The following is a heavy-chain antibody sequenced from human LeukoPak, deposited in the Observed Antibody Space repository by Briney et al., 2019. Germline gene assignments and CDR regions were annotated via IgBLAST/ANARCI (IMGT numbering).Heavy chain of an antibody. CDR2: ISSSGGGT. Sequence: PGGSLRLSCAASGFTFKSYAMTWVRQAPGKGLEWVSTISSSGGGTFYADSVKGRFTTSRDNSKNTLYLQMNSLTVEDTAVYYCAKVMIAFNAFDYWGQGTLVTVSS. D-gene: IGHD3-22*01. CDR3: AKVMIAFNAFDY. J-gene: IGHJ4*02. CDR1: GFTFKSYA. V-gene: IGHV3-23*01.